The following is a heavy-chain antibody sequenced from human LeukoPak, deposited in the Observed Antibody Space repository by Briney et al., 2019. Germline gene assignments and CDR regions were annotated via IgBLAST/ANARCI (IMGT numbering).Heavy chain of an antibody. V-gene: IGHV3-7*01. J-gene: IGHJ4*02. Sequence: GGSLRLSCAASGFTFSSSAMSWVRQAPEKGLEWVANINQDGSEKNCLDSVKGRFTISRDNAQNSLYLQMNGLRVEDTAVYYCTRRLDEWGQGTLVTVSS. CDR3: TRRLDE. CDR1: GFTFSSSA. CDR2: INQDGSEK. D-gene: IGHD3-16*01.